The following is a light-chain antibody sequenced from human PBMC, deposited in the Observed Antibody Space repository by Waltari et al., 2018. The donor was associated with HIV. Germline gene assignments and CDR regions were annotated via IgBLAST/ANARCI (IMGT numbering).Light chain of an antibody. CDR3: QQYGRSPYT. CDR2: GAS. V-gene: IGKV3-20*01. CDR1: QSVTAGF. J-gene: IGKJ2*01. Sequence: EIVLTQSPGTLSLSPGDRATLSCRASQSVTAGFLAWYQQKRGQAPRLLIYGASSRARGIPDRFSGGGSGTDFTLTISRLEPEDFAVYHCQQYGRSPYTFGQGTRLEIK.